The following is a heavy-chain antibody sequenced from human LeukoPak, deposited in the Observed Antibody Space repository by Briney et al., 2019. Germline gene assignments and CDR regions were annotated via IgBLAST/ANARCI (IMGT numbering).Heavy chain of an antibody. CDR3: TRDFDAATGY. V-gene: IGHV3-74*01. CDR2: ISPDGSAT. Sequence: GGSLRLSCGASGFTFSTYWMHWVRQAPGKGLVWVSRISPDGSATGYADSVRGRFTISRDNAKNTLYLQVNSLRAEGTAVYYCTRDFDAATGYWGQGTLVTVSS. J-gene: IGHJ4*02. CDR1: GFTFSTYW. D-gene: IGHD3-9*01.